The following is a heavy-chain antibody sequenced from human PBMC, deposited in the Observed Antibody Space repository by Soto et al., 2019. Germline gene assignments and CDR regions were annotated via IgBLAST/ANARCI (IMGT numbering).Heavy chain of an antibody. Sequence: QVQLVESGGGVVQPGRSLRLSCAASGFTFSSYGMHWVRQAPGKGLEWVAVISYDGSNKYYADSVKGRFTISRDNSKNTLYLQMNSLRAEDTAVYYCAKVFRQLGSYYYYGMDVWGQGTTVTVSS. J-gene: IGHJ6*02. D-gene: IGHD6-6*01. CDR1: GFTFSSYG. CDR2: ISYDGSNK. V-gene: IGHV3-30*18. CDR3: AKVFRQLGSYYYYGMDV.